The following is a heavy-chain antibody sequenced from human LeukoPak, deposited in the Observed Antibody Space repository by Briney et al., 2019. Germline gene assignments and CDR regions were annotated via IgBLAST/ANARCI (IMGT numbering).Heavy chain of an antibody. CDR3: ARVSTWIQLSMRTYREDYWYFDL. V-gene: IGHV4-59*01. Sequence: SETLSLTCTVSGGSISSYYWSWIRQPPGKGLEWIGYIYYSGSTNYNPSLTSRVTISVDTSKNQFSLKLSSVTAADTAVYYCARVSTWIQLSMRTYREDYWYFDLWGRGTLVTVSS. D-gene: IGHD5-18*01. CDR2: IYYSGST. J-gene: IGHJ2*01. CDR1: GGSISSYY.